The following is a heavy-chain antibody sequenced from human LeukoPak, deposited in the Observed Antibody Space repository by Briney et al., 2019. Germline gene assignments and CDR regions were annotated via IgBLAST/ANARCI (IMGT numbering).Heavy chain of an antibody. CDR1: GYTFTSYG. J-gene: IGHJ4*02. CDR2: ISAYNGNT. Sequence: ASVKVSCKASGYTFTSYGVSWVRQAPGQGLEWTGWISAYNGNTDYPQKLQGRVTMTTDTSTSTAYMELRSLRSDDTAVYYCARVGQYCSSSSCFDYWGQGTLVTVSS. CDR3: ARVGQYCSSSSCFDY. D-gene: IGHD2-2*01. V-gene: IGHV1-18*01.